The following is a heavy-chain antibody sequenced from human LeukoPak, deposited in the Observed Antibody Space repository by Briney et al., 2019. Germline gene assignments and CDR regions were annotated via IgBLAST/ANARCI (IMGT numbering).Heavy chain of an antibody. Sequence: RRSLRLSCAASGFTFSSYAMHWVRQAPGKGLEWVAVISYDGSNKYYADSVKGRFTISRDNSKNTLYLQMNSLRAEDTAVYYCARSPRRYSYGYGSVDYWGQGTLVTVSS. CDR1: GFTFSSYA. CDR3: ARSPRRYSYGYGSVDY. J-gene: IGHJ4*02. CDR2: ISYDGSNK. V-gene: IGHV3-30-3*01. D-gene: IGHD5-18*01.